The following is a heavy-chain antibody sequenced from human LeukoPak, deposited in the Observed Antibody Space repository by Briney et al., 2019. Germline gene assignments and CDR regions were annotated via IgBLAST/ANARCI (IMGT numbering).Heavy chain of an antibody. J-gene: IGHJ3*02. CDR3: AKDRKWELLEGAFDI. D-gene: IGHD1-26*01. V-gene: IGHV3-23*01. Sequence: GGSLRLSCAASGFSLGNHAMIWVRQAPGKGLEWVSAISGSGGSTYYADSVKGRFTISRDNSKNTLYLQMNSLRAEDTAVYYCAKDRKWELLEGAFDIWGQGTMVTVSS. CDR1: GFSLGNHA. CDR2: ISGSGGST.